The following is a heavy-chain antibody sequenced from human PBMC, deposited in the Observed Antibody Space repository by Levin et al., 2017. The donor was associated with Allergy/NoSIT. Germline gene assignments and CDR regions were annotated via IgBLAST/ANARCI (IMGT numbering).Heavy chain of an antibody. J-gene: IGHJ6*02. CDR2: IIPIFGTA. V-gene: IGHV1-69*13. CDR1: GGTFSSYA. D-gene: IGHD6-19*01. CDR3: ARGDFPIAVADNYYYYGMDV. Sequence: PRASVKVSCKASGGTFSSYAISWVRQAPGQGLEWMGGIIPIFGTANYAQKFQGRVTITADESTSTAYMELSSLRSEDTAVYYCARGDFPIAVADNYYYYGMDVWGQGTTVTVSS.